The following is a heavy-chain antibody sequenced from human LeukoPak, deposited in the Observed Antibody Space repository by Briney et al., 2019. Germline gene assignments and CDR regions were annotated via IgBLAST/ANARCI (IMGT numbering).Heavy chain of an antibody. D-gene: IGHD1-26*01. J-gene: IGHJ4*02. CDR1: GGSISSYY. CDR2: IYYSGST. CDR3: ARVGATGYFDY. Sequence: PSETLSLTCTVSGGSISSYYWSWLRQPPGKGLEWIGYIYYSGSTNYNPSLKSRVTISVDTSKNQFSLKLSSVTAADTAVYYCARVGATGYFDYWGQGTLVTGSS. V-gene: IGHV4-59*01.